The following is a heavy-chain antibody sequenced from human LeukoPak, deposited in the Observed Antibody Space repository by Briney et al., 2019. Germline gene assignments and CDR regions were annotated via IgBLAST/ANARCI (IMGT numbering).Heavy chain of an antibody. CDR1: GGSFSGYY. Sequence: SETLSLTCAVYGGSFSGYYWSWIRQPPGKGLEWIGEINHSGSTNYNPSLKSRVTISVDTSKNQFSLKLSSVTAADTAVYYCARGQMGIVVVPAATSEPHYYYYMDVWGKGTTVTVSS. J-gene: IGHJ6*03. V-gene: IGHV4-34*01. CDR3: ARGQMGIVVVPAATSEPHYYYYMDV. D-gene: IGHD2-2*03. CDR2: INHSGST.